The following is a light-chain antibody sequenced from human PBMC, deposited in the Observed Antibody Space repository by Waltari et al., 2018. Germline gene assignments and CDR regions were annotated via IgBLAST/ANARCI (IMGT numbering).Light chain of an antibody. CDR1: ALPTQY. J-gene: IGLJ2*01. CDR2: EDS. CDR3: LSPDSSGTYVV. V-gene: IGLV3-10*01. Sequence: SYELTQPPSVSVSPGQTASITCSGHALPTQYAYWYQQKSGQAPVLVIFEDSKRPSGIPERISGSSSGTMATLTLSGAQLEDEGDYYCLSPDSSGTYVVFGGGTKLTVL.